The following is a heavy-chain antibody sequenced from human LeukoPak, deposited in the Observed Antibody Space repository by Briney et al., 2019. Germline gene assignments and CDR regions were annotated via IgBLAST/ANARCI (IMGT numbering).Heavy chain of an antibody. Sequence: SETLSLTCTVSGASISSYYWSWIRQPPGKGLEWIGYIYYSGSTNYNPSLKSRVTISVDTSKNQFSLKLTSVTAADTAVYYCVRGAYFFDQWGEGTLVTVSS. V-gene: IGHV4-59*12. J-gene: IGHJ4*02. CDR1: GASISSYY. CDR2: IYYSGST. CDR3: VRGAYFFDQ.